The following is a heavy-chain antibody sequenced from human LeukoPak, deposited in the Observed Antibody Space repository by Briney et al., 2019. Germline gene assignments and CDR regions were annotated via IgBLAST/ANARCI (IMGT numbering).Heavy chain of an antibody. Sequence: SVKVSCKASGGTFSSYAISWVRQAPGQGLEWMGGIIPIFGTANYAQKFQGRVTITADESTSTAYMELSSLRSEDTAVYYCARDLFNRRGWLQFGTLDDWGQGTLVTVSS. CDR1: GGTFSSYA. D-gene: IGHD5-24*01. CDR3: ARDLFNRRGWLQFGTLDD. J-gene: IGHJ4*02. V-gene: IGHV1-69*13. CDR2: IIPIFGTA.